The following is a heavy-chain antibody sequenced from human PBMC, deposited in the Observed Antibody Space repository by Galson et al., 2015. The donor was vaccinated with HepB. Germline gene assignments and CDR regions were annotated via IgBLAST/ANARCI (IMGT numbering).Heavy chain of an antibody. Sequence: SLRLSCAASGFTFSSYGMHWVRQAPGKGLEWVAVIWYDGSNKYYADSVKGRFTISRDNSKNTLYLQMNSLRAEDTAVYYCARAPGGAARRGYYYYMDVWGKGTTVTVSS. D-gene: IGHD6-6*01. V-gene: IGHV3-33*01. CDR1: GFTFSSYG. J-gene: IGHJ6*03. CDR3: ARAPGGAARRGYYYYMDV. CDR2: IWYDGSNK.